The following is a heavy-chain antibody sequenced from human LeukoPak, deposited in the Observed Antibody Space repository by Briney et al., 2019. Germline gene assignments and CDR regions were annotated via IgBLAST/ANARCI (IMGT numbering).Heavy chain of an antibody. CDR2: IYSGGST. V-gene: IGHV3-66*01. J-gene: IGHJ3*02. CDR1: GFTVTNNY. D-gene: IGHD3-22*01. Sequence: GGSLRLSCAASGFTVTNNYVTWVREAPGKGLEWVSVIYSGGSTYYADSVKGRFTISRDNSKNTLYLQMNSLRAEDTAVHYCARYYDSSGQTGGAFDIWGQGTMVTVSS. CDR3: ARYYDSSGQTGGAFDI.